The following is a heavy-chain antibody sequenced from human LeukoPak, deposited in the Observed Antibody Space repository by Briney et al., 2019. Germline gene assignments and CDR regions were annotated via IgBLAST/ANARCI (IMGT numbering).Heavy chain of an antibody. CDR1: GFTFDDYA. V-gene: IGHV3-9*01. Sequence: GGSLRLSCAASGFTFDDYAMHWVRQAPGKGLEWVSGISWDSGSIGYADSVKGRFTISRDNAKNSLYLQMNSLRAEDTALYYCAKDIFTGIAAAGAIDYWGQGTLVTVSS. CDR3: AKDIFTGIAAAGAIDY. D-gene: IGHD6-13*01. J-gene: IGHJ4*02. CDR2: ISWDSGSI.